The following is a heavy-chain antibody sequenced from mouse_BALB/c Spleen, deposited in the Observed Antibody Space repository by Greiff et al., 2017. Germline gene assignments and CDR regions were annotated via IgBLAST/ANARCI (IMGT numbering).Heavy chain of an antibody. CDR1: GFNIKDYY. CDR3: ARGGGNYERGNAMDY. V-gene: IGHV14-1*02. D-gene: IGHD2-1*01. Sequence: EVKLMESGAELVRPGALVKLSCKASGFNIKDYYMHWVKQRPEQGLEWIGWIDPENGNTIYDPKFQGKASITADTSSNTAYLQLSSLTSEDTAVYYCARGGGNYERGNAMDYWGQGTSVTVSS. CDR2: IDPENGNT. J-gene: IGHJ4*01.